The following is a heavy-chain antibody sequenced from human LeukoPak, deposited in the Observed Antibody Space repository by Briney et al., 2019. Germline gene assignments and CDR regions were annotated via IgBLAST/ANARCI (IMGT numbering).Heavy chain of an antibody. J-gene: IGHJ4*02. Sequence: GGSLRLSCAASGFTFSSYAMHWVRQAPGKGLEYVSAISSNGGSTYYANSVMGRFTISRDNSKNTLYLQMGSLRAEDMAVYYCARTPGGYYDFWSGYHCYFDYWGQGTLVTVSS. CDR1: GFTFSSYA. D-gene: IGHD3-3*01. V-gene: IGHV3-64*01. CDR2: ISSNGGST. CDR3: ARTPGGYYDFWSGYHCYFDY.